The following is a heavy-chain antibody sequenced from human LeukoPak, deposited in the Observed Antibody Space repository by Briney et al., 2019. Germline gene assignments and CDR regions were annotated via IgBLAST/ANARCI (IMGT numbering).Heavy chain of an antibody. CDR3: ARARGYGTVNWFDP. J-gene: IGHJ5*02. CDR1: GFTFSSYW. CDR2: INQDGSEK. Sequence: PGGSLRLSCAASGFTFSSYWMSWVRQAPGKGLEWVDNINQDGSEKHYVDSVKGRFIISRDNAKNSLSLQMNSLRAEDTAVYYCARARGYGTVNWFDPWGQGTLVTVSS. D-gene: IGHD5-12*01. V-gene: IGHV3-7*01.